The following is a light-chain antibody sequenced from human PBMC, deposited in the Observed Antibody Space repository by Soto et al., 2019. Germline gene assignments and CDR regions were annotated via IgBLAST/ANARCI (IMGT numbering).Light chain of an antibody. CDR3: SSYANYNVV. CDR1: DSDIGVYNY. CDR2: DVT. Sequence: QSALTQPASVSGSPRQSIPISCTGTDSDIGVYNYVSWYQQYPGKAPKLMIYDVTNRPSGVSNRFSGSKSGNMASLTISGLQAEDEADYYCSSYANYNVVFGGGTKVTVL. V-gene: IGLV2-14*03. J-gene: IGLJ2*01.